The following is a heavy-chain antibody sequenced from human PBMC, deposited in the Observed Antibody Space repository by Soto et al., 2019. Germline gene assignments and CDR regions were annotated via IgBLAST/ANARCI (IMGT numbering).Heavy chain of an antibody. J-gene: IGHJ4*02. CDR1: GGTLSTYA. CDR3: AREVPYGSGSYLY. D-gene: IGHD3-10*01. V-gene: IGHV1-69*12. Sequence: QVQLVQSGAEVKKPGSSVKVSCKTSGGTLSTYAISWVRQAPGQGLEWMGGIMPICGTANYAQKFQGRVTIRADESRSTANMELSSLRSGDTAMYYCAREVPYGSGSYLYWGQGSRVTVSS. CDR2: IMPICGTA.